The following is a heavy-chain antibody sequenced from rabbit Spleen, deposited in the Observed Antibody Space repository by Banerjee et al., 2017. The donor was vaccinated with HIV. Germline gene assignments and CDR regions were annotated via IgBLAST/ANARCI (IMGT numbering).Heavy chain of an antibody. CDR3: ARETSSGWGIVSFYFSL. CDR1: GFSFSSSDY. D-gene: IGHD4-1*01. Sequence: QSLEESGGDLVKPGASLTLTCTASGFSFSSSDYMCWVCQAPGKGLEWISCIAGSSSGFTYSATWAKGRFTCSKTSSTTVTLQMTSLTAADTATYFCARETSSGWGIVSFYFSLWGQGTLVTVS. V-gene: IGHV1S40*01. CDR2: IAGSSSGFT. J-gene: IGHJ4*01.